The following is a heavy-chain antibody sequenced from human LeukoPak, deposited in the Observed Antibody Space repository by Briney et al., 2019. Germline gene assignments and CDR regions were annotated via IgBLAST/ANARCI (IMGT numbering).Heavy chain of an antibody. D-gene: IGHD3-22*01. CDR1: GGSISSSSYY. Sequence: KASETLSLTCTVSGGSISSSSYYWGWIRQPPGKGLEWIGSIYYSGSTYYNPSLKSRVTISVDTSKNQFSLKLSSVTAADTAVYYCARGDRDYDSSGYLDYWGQGTLVTVSS. V-gene: IGHV4-39*07. CDR2: IYYSGST. CDR3: ARGDRDYDSSGYLDY. J-gene: IGHJ4*02.